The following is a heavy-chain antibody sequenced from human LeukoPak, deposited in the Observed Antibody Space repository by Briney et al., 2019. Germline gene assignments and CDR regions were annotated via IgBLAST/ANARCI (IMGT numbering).Heavy chain of an antibody. CDR2: ISNSASAI. Sequence: GGSLRLSCAASGFTFSNAWMSWVRQAPGKGLEWISDISNSASAIYYTEFVKGRFTISRDNAKNSLYLQMNSLRAEDTAVYYCARAGGHRSANPWGQGTLVTVSS. CDR3: ARAGGHRSANP. J-gene: IGHJ5*02. D-gene: IGHD3-16*01. V-gene: IGHV3-11*04. CDR1: GFTFSNAW.